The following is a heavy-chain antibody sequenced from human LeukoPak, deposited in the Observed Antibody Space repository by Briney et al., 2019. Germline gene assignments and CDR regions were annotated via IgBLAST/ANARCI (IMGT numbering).Heavy chain of an antibody. CDR1: GYTFTSYG. V-gene: IGHV1-18*01. D-gene: IGHD6-19*01. CDR2: ISAYNGNT. Sequence: ASVKVSCKASGYTFTSYGISWVRQAPGQGLEWMGWISAYNGNTNYAQKLQGRVTMTTDTSTSTAYMELRSLRSDDTAVYYCARDSHQWLVFYDHLYYWGQGTLVTVSS. J-gene: IGHJ4*02. CDR3: ARDSHQWLVFYDHLYY.